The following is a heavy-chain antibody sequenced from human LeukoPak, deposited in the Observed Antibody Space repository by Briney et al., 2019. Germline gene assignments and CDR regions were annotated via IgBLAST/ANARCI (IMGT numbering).Heavy chain of an antibody. Sequence: PGGSLRLSCAASGFTVSSNYLSWVRQAPGKRLEWVSVIYSGGRTYYADSVKGRFTISRDNSKNTLYLQMNSLRAEDTAMYYCATDPGPFHLRAWGQGTLVTVSS. D-gene: IGHD2/OR15-2a*01. CDR1: GFTVSSNY. J-gene: IGHJ5*02. CDR2: IYSGGRT. V-gene: IGHV3-53*01. CDR3: ATDPGPFHLRA.